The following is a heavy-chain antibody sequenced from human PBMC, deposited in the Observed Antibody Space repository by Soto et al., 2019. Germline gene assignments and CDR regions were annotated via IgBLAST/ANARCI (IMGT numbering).Heavy chain of an antibody. J-gene: IGHJ6*02. CDR1: GFTFSSYA. Sequence: PGGSLRLSCAASGFTFSSYAMHWVRQAPGKGLEWVAVISYDGSNKYYADAVKGRFTISRDNSKNKLYLQMNSLRAEDTAVYYCARDFRGYCSSTSCSSATYYYYYGMDVWGQGTTVTVSS. D-gene: IGHD2-2*01. CDR3: ARDFRGYCSSTSCSSATYYYYYGMDV. V-gene: IGHV3-30-3*01. CDR2: ISYDGSNK.